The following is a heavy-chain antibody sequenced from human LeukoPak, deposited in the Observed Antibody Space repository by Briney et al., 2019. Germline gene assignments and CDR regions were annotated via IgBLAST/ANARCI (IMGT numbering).Heavy chain of an antibody. CDR2: IRYDGSNK. Sequence: GGSLRLSCAASGFTFSSYGMHWVRQAPGKGLGWVAFIRYDGSNKYYADSVKGRFTISRDNAKNSLYLQMNSLRAEDTAVYYCARDLYSGYDSAFDIWGQGTMVTVSS. J-gene: IGHJ3*02. CDR1: GFTFSSYG. V-gene: IGHV3-30*02. CDR3: ARDLYSGYDSAFDI. D-gene: IGHD5-12*01.